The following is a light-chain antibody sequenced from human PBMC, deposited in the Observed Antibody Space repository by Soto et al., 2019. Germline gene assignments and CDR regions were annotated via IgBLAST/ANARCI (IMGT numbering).Light chain of an antibody. Sequence: EIVLTQSPGTLSLSPGERATLSCRASQSVSSSSLAWYQQKPGQAPRLLVYGASSRATGIPDRCSGSGSGTDFTLTISRLEPEDFAVYYCRQYGGSPLVTFGQGTKLEIK. CDR3: RQYGGSPLVT. CDR1: QSVSSSS. V-gene: IGKV3-20*01. CDR2: GAS. J-gene: IGKJ2*01.